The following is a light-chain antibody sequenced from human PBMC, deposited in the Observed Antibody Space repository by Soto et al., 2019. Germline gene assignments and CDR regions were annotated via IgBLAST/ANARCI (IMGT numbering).Light chain of an antibody. V-gene: IGLV6-57*03. CDR1: SGSIASNY. CDR2: EDN. CDR3: QSYESSKGV. J-gene: IGLJ2*01. Sequence: QSVSESPGKTVTISCTRCSGSIASNYVQWYQQRPGSAPTTVIYEDNQTPSGVPVRFSGSIDSSSHSASLTISGLKTEDEADYYCQSYESSKGVFGGGTKVTVL.